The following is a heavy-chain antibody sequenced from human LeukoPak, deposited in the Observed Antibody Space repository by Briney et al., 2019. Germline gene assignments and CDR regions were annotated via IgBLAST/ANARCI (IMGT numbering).Heavy chain of an antibody. J-gene: IGHJ1*01. Sequence: GGSLRLSCAASGFTFSSYAMHWVRQAPGKGLEWVAVISYDGSNKYYADSVKGRFTISRDNSKNTLYLQMNSLRAEDTAVYYCARGGYSSGYDAEYFQHWGQGTLVTVSS. V-gene: IGHV3-30-3*01. CDR1: GFTFSSYA. CDR2: ISYDGSNK. D-gene: IGHD6-19*01. CDR3: ARGGYSSGYDAEYFQH.